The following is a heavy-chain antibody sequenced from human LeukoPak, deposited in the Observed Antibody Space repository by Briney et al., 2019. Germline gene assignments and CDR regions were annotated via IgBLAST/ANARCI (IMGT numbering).Heavy chain of an antibody. Sequence: GASVKVSCKASGGTFSSYAISWVRQAPGQGLEWMGGIIPIFGTANYAQKFQGRVTITADESTSTAYMELSSLSSEDPAVYYCARGPSGDIVVGGGFDYWGQGTLVTVSS. CDR1: GGTFSSYA. CDR2: IIPIFGTA. D-gene: IGHD2-15*01. CDR3: ARGPSGDIVVGGGFDY. J-gene: IGHJ4*02. V-gene: IGHV1-69*13.